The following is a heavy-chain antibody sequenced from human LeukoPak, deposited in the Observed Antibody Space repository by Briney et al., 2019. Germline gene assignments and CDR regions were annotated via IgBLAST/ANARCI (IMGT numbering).Heavy chain of an antibody. CDR2: ITGSGGNT. CDR3: ARSGWYSDGMDV. Sequence: PGASLRLSCAASGFTFSNYAMSWVRQAPGKGLEWVSAITGSGGNTYYADSVKGRFTISRDNAKNSLYLQMNSLRAEDTAVYYCARSGWYSDGMDVWGKGTTITVSS. V-gene: IGHV3-23*01. J-gene: IGHJ6*04. CDR1: GFTFSNYA. D-gene: IGHD6-19*01.